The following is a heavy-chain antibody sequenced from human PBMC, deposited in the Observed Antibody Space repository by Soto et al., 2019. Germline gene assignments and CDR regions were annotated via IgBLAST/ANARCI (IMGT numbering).Heavy chain of an antibody. CDR2: ISSSSSTI. Sequence: PGGSXRLSCAASGFTFSTYSMNWVRQAPGKGLEWVSYISSSSSTIFYTDSVKGRFTVSRDNAKNSLYLQMNSLRAEDTAFYYCARPTYYYDSSGPPAYWGQGTLVTVSS. CDR3: ARPTYYYDSSGPPAY. J-gene: IGHJ4*02. D-gene: IGHD3-22*01. V-gene: IGHV3-48*01. CDR1: GFTFSTYS.